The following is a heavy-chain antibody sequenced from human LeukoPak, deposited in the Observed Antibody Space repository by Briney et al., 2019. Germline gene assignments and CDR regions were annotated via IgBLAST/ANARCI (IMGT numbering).Heavy chain of an antibody. Sequence: SETLSLTCTVSGGSISSYYWSWIRQPPGKGLEWIGYIYYSGSTNYNPSLKSRVTISVDTSKNQFSLKLSSVTAADTAVYYCARGARYYGSGRLAFDIWGQGTMVSVSS. D-gene: IGHD3-10*01. CDR2: IYYSGST. CDR3: ARGARYYGSGRLAFDI. V-gene: IGHV4-59*01. CDR1: GGSISSYY. J-gene: IGHJ3*02.